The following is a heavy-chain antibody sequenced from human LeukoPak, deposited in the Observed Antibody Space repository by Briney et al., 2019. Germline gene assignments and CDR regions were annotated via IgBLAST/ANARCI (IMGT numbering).Heavy chain of an antibody. V-gene: IGHV4-34*01. CDR2: INHSGST. Sequence: SETLSLTCAVYGGSFSGYYWSWIRQPPGKGLEWIGEINHSGSTNYNPSLKSRVTMSVDTSKNQFSLKLSSVTAADTAVYYCARAPRYVLVTAIPWFDPWGQGTLVTVSS. D-gene: IGHD2-21*02. CDR3: ARAPRYVLVTAIPWFDP. J-gene: IGHJ5*02. CDR1: GGSFSGYY.